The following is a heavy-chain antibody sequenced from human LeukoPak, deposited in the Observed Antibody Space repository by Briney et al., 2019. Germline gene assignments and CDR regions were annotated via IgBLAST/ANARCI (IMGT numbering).Heavy chain of an antibody. J-gene: IGHJ5*02. D-gene: IGHD2-8*01. CDR3: ARDNGEWRLNWFDH. V-gene: IGHV3-33*01. CDR1: GFTFTSYG. Sequence: GGSLRLSCAASGFTFTSYGMHLVRQAPGNGLDSVALIWDDGNNKYYADSVKGRFTISRDNSKNTLYLQMNSLRAEDTAVYYCARDNGEWRLNWFDHWGQGTLVTVSS. CDR2: IWDDGNNK.